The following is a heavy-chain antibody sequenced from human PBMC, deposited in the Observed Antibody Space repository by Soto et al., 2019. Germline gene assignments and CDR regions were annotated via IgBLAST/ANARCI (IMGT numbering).Heavy chain of an antibody. J-gene: IGHJ4*02. Sequence: EVQLVESGGGLVQPGGSLRLSCAASGFTFSSYEMNWVRQAPGKGLEWVSYISSSGSTIYYADSVKGRFTISRDNAKNSLYLQMHSLRAEDTAVYYCARDSLNYYDSSGYYYYFDYWGQGTLVTVSS. D-gene: IGHD3-22*01. V-gene: IGHV3-48*03. CDR1: GFTFSSYE. CDR3: ARDSLNYYDSSGYYYYFDY. CDR2: ISSSGSTI.